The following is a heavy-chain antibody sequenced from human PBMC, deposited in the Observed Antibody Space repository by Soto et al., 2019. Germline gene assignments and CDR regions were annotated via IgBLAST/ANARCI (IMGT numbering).Heavy chain of an antibody. Sequence: PSETLSLTCAVSCYSISSGYYWGWIRQPPGKGLEWIGSICHSGSTYYNPSLKSRVTISVDTSKNQFSLKLSSVTAADTAVYYCARDHGYKTDYWGQGTLVTVSS. CDR3: ARDHGYKTDY. CDR2: ICHSGST. J-gene: IGHJ4*02. CDR1: CYSISSGYY. V-gene: IGHV4-38-2*02. D-gene: IGHD5-12*01.